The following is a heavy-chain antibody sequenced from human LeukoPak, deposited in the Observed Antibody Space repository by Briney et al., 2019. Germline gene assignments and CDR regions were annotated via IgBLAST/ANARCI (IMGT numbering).Heavy chain of an antibody. J-gene: IGHJ4*02. D-gene: IGHD3-10*01. V-gene: IGHV3-15*01. CDR2: IKSKTDGGTT. CDR1: GFTFINTW. CDR3: TTLYGSGNYY. Sequence: PGGSLRLSCAASGFTFINTWMSWVRQAPGKGLEWVGQIKSKTDGGTTDQAAPVTDRFTISKDDSKNTLYLQMNSLKSEDTAVYYCTTLYGSGNYYWGQGTLVTVSS.